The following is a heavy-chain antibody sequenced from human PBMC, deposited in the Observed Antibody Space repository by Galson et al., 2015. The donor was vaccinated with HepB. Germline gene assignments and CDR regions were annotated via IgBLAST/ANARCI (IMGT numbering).Heavy chain of an antibody. CDR2: IIPIFGSA. V-gene: IGHV1-69*13. J-gene: IGHJ4*02. CDR1: GGLFSSYA. Sequence: SVKVSCKASGGLFSSYAIAWVRQAPGQGLEWMGGIIPIFGSANYAQKFQGRVTITADESTGTAYMELSGLRSEDTAMYYCANNSSWRYHSWGQGTLVTVSS. D-gene: IGHD1-1*01. CDR3: ANNSSWRYHS.